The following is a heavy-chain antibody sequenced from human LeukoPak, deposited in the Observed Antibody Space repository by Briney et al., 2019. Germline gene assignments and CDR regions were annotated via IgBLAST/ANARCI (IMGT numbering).Heavy chain of an antibody. J-gene: IGHJ4*02. Sequence: PGGSLRLSCAASGFTFSSYAMSWVRQAPGKGLEWVSAISGSGGSTYYADSVKGRFTISRDNAKNSLYLQMNSLRDEDTAVYYCARDILAYYYDSSGYGPFDYWGQGTLVTVSS. D-gene: IGHD3-22*01. V-gene: IGHV3-23*01. CDR2: ISGSGGST. CDR3: ARDILAYYYDSSGYGPFDY. CDR1: GFTFSSYA.